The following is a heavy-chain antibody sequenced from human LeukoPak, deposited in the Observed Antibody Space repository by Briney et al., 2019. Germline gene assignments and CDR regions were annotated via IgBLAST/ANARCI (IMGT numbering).Heavy chain of an antibody. CDR2: ISSSISTI. J-gene: IGHJ4*02. CDR3: ARVASCSGGSCYSRLQTDYHIDY. Sequence: GGSLRLSCAASGFTFSSYSMNWVRQAPGKGLEWVSYISSSISTIYYADSVKGRFTISRDNAKNSLYLQMNSLRAEDTAVYYCARVASCSGGSCYSRLQTDYHIDYWGQGTLVTVSS. CDR1: GFTFSSYS. V-gene: IGHV3-48*04. D-gene: IGHD2-15*01.